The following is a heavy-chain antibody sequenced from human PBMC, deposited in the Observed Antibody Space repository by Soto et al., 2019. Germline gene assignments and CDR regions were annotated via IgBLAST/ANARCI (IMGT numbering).Heavy chain of an antibody. V-gene: IGHV1-2*04. Sequence: ASVKVSCKASGYTFTDYYMNWVRQAPGQGLEWMGWINPNSGGTNYAQKFQGWVTMTRDTSISTVYVELSRLTSDDTAVYYCARSSHGLDVWGQGTTVTVSS. CDR1: GYTFTDYY. CDR2: INPNSGGT. CDR3: ARSSHGLDV. J-gene: IGHJ6*02.